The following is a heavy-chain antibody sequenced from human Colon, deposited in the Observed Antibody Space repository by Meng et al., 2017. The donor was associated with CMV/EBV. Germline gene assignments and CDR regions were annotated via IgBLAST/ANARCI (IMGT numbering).Heavy chain of an antibody. D-gene: IGHD6-13*01. CDR3: ARDDIAGIAAADTFDY. CDR2: ISSSDGRT. CDR1: GFTFSSYA. Sequence: GGSLRLSCAASGFTFSSYAMSWVRQAPGKGPEWVSAISSSDGRTSYADSVRGRFTISRDNSKNTLYLQMNSLRAEDTAVYYCARDDIAGIAAADTFDYWGQGTLVTVSS. J-gene: IGHJ4*02. V-gene: IGHV3-23*01.